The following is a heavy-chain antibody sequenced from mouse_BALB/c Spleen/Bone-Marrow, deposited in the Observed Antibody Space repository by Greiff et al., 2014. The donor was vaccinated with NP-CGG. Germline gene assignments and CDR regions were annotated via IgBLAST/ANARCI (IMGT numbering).Heavy chain of an antibody. J-gene: IGHJ4*01. Sequence: VHLVESGPELVKPGASVRISCKASGYTFTSYYIHWVKQRPGQGLEWIGWIYPGNVNTKYNEKFKGKATLTADKSSSTAYMQLSSQTSEDSAVYFCARDTMDYWGQGTSVTVSS. V-gene: IGHV1S56*01. CDR2: IYPGNVNT. CDR1: GYTFTSYY. CDR3: ARDTMDY.